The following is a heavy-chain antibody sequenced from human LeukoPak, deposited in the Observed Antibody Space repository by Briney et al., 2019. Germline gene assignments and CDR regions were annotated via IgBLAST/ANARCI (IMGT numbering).Heavy chain of an antibody. J-gene: IGHJ2*01. CDR2: INPNSGGT. Sequence: GASVKVSCKASGYTFTGYYMHWVRQAPGQGLEWMGWINPNSGGTNYAQKFQGRVTMTRDTSISTAYMELSRLRSDDTAVYYCARVDVVVPAAISWYFDLWGPGTLVTVSS. CDR3: ARVDVVVPAAISWYFDL. CDR1: GYTFTGYY. D-gene: IGHD2-2*01. V-gene: IGHV1-2*02.